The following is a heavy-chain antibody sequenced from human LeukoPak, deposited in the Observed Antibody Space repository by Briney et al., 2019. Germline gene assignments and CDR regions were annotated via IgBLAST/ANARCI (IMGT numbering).Heavy chain of an antibody. Sequence: GASVKVSCKVSGYTLTELSMHWVRQAPGKGLEWMGGFDREDGETIYAQKFQGRVTMTEDTSTDTAYMELSSLRSEDTAVYYCATDRGAVAGTPPSFDYWGQGTLVTVSS. CDR1: GYTLTELS. D-gene: IGHD6-19*01. CDR3: ATDRGAVAGTPPSFDY. V-gene: IGHV1-24*01. J-gene: IGHJ4*02. CDR2: FDREDGET.